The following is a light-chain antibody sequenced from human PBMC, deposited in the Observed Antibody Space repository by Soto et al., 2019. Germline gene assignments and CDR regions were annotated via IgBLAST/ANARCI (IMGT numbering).Light chain of an antibody. Sequence: QSVLTQPASVSGSPGQSITISCTGSSSDVGGYNYVSWYQQHPGKAPKLIIYEVSNRPSGISSRFSGSKSANTASLTISGLQAEDEAEYYCSSQTTTRTWVFGGGTKLTVL. CDR1: SSDVGGYNY. V-gene: IGLV2-14*01. CDR2: EVS. J-gene: IGLJ3*02. CDR3: SSQTTTRTWV.